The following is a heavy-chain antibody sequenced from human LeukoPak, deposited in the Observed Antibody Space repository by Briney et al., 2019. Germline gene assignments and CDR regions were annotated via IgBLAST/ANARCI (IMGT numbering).Heavy chain of an antibody. V-gene: IGHV4-34*01. Sequence: SETLSLTCAVYGGSFSGYYWSWIRQPPGKGLEWIGEINHSGSTNYNPSLKSRVTISVDTSKNQFSLKLSSVTAADTAVYYCARGVYGDREDWGQGTLVTVSS. D-gene: IGHD4-17*01. CDR1: GGSFSGYY. CDR3: ARGVYGDRED. J-gene: IGHJ4*02. CDR2: INHSGST.